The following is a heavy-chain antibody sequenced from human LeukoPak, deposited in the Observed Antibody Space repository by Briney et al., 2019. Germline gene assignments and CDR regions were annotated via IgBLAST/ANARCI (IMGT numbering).Heavy chain of an antibody. Sequence: GGSLRLSCAASGFTFDDYAMHWVRQAPGKGLEWVSGISWNSGSIGYADSVKGRFTISRDNANTSLYLQMTSLRAEDTAVYYCARDLSGVTRYTYGRGIDYWGQGTLVTVSS. D-gene: IGHD5-18*01. CDR3: ARDLSGVTRYTYGRGIDY. V-gene: IGHV3-9*01. J-gene: IGHJ4*02. CDR1: GFTFDDYA. CDR2: ISWNSGSI.